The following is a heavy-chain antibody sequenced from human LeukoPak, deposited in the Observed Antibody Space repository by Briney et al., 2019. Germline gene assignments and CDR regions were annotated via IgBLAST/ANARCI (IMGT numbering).Heavy chain of an antibody. D-gene: IGHD3-3*01. CDR1: GGSISSGGYY. CDR2: IYYSGST. V-gene: IGHV4-31*03. J-gene: IGHJ4*02. Sequence: PSQTLSLTCTVSGGSISSGGYYWSWIRQHPGKGLEWIGYIYYSGSTYYNPSLKSRVTISVDTSKNQFSLKLSSVTAADTAMYYCARVSIEWSVLYFDYWGQGTLVTVSS. CDR3: ARVSIEWSVLYFDY.